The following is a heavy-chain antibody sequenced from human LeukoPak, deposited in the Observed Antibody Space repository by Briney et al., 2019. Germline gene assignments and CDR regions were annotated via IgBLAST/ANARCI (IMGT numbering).Heavy chain of an antibody. V-gene: IGHV3-23*01. CDR3: AKRGIVIRGVPIMGFHKAAYYFDY. CDR1: GITVSNYG. J-gene: IGHJ4*02. CDR2: IRESGGGT. Sequence: GGSLRLSCVVSGITVSNYGMSWVRQAPGKGLEWVSGIRESGGGTNYADSVKGRFTISRDNSMNTVYLQMNSLRAEDTAVYFCAKRGIVIRGVPIMGFHKAAYYFDYWGQGILVTVSS. D-gene: IGHD3-10*01.